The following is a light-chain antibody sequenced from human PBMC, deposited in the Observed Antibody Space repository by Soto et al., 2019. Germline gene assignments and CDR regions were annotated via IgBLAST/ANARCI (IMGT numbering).Light chain of an antibody. CDR2: EVS. Sequence: LTQPPSASGSPGQSVTISCTGTSSDVGGYNYVSRYQQHPGKAPKLMIYEVSKRPSGVPDRFSGSKSGNTASLTVSGLQAEDEADYYCSSYAGSNIRYVFGTGTKVTVL. V-gene: IGLV2-8*01. J-gene: IGLJ1*01. CDR1: SSDVGGYNY. CDR3: SSYAGSNIRYV.